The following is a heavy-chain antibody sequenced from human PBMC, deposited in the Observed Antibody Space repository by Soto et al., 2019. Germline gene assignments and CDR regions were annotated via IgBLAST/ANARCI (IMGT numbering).Heavy chain of an antibody. V-gene: IGHV3-30*18. Sequence: QVQLVESGGGVVQPGRSLRLSCAASGFTFSSYGMHWVRQAPGKGLEWVAVISYDGSNKYYADSVKGRFTISRDNSKNTLYLQMNSLRAEDTAVYYCAKDRRIFGVVMTFDYWGQGTLVTVSS. CDR2: ISYDGSNK. CDR1: GFTFSSYG. CDR3: AKDRRIFGVVMTFDY. J-gene: IGHJ4*02. D-gene: IGHD3-3*01.